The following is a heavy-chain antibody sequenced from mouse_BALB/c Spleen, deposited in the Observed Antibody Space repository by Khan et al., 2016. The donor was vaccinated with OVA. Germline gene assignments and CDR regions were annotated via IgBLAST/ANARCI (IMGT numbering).Heavy chain of an antibody. CDR2: ISYSGST. CDR1: GYSITSGYG. Sequence: VQLQQSGPGLVKPSQSLSLTCTGTGYSITSGYGWNWIRQFPGNKLEWMGYISYSGSTNYNPSLKSRISITRDTSKNQFFLQLNSVTTEDTATYYCARTARIKYWGQGTTLTVSS. J-gene: IGHJ2*01. CDR3: ARTARIKY. V-gene: IGHV3-2*02. D-gene: IGHD1-2*01.